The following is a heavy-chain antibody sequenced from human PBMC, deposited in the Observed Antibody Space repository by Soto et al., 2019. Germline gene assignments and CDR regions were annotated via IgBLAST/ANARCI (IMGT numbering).Heavy chain of an antibody. V-gene: IGHV3-15*01. D-gene: IGHD6-6*01. CDR2: IKSKTDGGTT. Sequence: PVGSLRLSCAASGFTFSNAWLSWVRQAPGKGLEWVGRIKSKTDGGTTDYTAPVKGRFTISRDDSKNTLYLQMNSLKTEDTAVYYCTKGSTSTKNYWGQGALVTVSS. CDR1: GFTFSNAW. J-gene: IGHJ4*02. CDR3: TKGSTSTKNY.